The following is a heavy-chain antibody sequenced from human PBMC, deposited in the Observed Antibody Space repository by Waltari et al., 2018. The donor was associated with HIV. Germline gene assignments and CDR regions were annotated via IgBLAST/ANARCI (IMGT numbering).Heavy chain of an antibody. V-gene: IGHV5-51*01. Sequence: EVQLLQSGAEVKQRGESLKISCQRFGYSFSIYWVGWVRAAPGGGLQWVRRAGRGGRRWMGGSFPGGSDASYCPSCKGTVNSRATRSYTGADLQWGSLKSSDSGTYFCALGTARDGYTYFWGQGTLVTVAS. CDR2: SFPGGSDA. J-gene: IGHJ4*02. D-gene: IGHD6-25*01. CDR1: GYSFSIYW. CDR3: ALGTARDGYTYF.